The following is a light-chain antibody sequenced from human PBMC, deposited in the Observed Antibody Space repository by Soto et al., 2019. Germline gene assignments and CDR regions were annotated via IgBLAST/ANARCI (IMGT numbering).Light chain of an antibody. CDR2: GAS. V-gene: IGKV3-20*01. J-gene: IGKJ5*01. CDR1: QSVSSSY. Sequence: EIVLTQSPGTLSLSPGERATFSCRASQSVSSSYLAWYQQKPGQAPRLLIYGASSRATGIPDRFSGSGSGTDFTLTISRLAPQDFAVYYCQQYGSSPLITFGQGTRLEIK. CDR3: QQYGSSPLIT.